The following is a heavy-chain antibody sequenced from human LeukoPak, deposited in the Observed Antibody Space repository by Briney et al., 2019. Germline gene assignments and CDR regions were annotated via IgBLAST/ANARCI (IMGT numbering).Heavy chain of an antibody. CDR1: AFTFSSYS. CDR2: ISSTSFYL. V-gene: IGHV3-21*01. D-gene: IGHD4-23*01. Sequence: GGSLRLSCAASAFTFSSYSMNWVRQAPGKGLEWVSSISSTSFYLYYADSVKGRFTISRDNAKNSLYLQMNSLRAEDTAVYYCARGNAGKDAFDIWGQGTMVT. J-gene: IGHJ3*02. CDR3: ARGNAGKDAFDI.